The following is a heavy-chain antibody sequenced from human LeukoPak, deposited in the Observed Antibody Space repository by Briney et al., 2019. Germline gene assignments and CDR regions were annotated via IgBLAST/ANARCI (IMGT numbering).Heavy chain of an antibody. CDR3: ARGCSSTSCYSYNWFDP. D-gene: IGHD2-2*02. Sequence: SVKVSCKASGGTFSSYAISWVRQAPGQGLEWMGGIIPIFGTANYAQKFQGRVTITTDESTSTAYMELSSLRSEDTAVYYCARGCSSTSCYSYNWFDPWGQGTLVTVSS. CDR1: GGTFSSYA. J-gene: IGHJ5*02. CDR2: IIPIFGTA. V-gene: IGHV1-69*05.